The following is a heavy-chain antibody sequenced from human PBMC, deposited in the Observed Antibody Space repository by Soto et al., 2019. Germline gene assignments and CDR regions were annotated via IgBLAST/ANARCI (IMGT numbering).Heavy chain of an antibody. D-gene: IGHD6-13*01. CDR2: ISYDGSNK. V-gene: IGHV3-30*18. Sequence: QVQLVESGGGVVQPGRSLRLSCAASGFTFSSYGMHWVRQAPGKGLEWVAVISYDGSNKYYADSVKGRFTISRDNSKNTLYLQMNSLRAEDTAVYYCAKGSSSQTYFDYWGQGTLVTFSS. J-gene: IGHJ4*02. CDR1: GFTFSSYG. CDR3: AKGSSSQTYFDY.